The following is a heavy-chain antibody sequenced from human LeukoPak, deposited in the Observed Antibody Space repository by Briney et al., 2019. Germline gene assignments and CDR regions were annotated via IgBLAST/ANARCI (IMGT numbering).Heavy chain of an antibody. CDR1: GYSFTSYW. CDR3: ARRAGGYSGYALRWWFDP. D-gene: IGHD5-12*01. V-gene: IGHV5-51*01. Sequence: KYGESLKISCKGSGYSFTSYWIGWVRQMPGKGLEWMGIIYPGDSDTKYSPSFQGQVTISADKSISTAYLQWSSLKASDTAMYYCARRAGGYSGYALRWWFDPWGQGTLVTVSS. J-gene: IGHJ5*02. CDR2: IYPGDSDT.